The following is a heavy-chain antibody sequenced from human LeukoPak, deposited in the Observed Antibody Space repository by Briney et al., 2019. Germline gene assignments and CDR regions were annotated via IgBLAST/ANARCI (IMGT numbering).Heavy chain of an antibody. CDR2: ISYDGNNQ. CDR1: GFTFRSYA. CDR3: ARGRGADYGGNSGYFDY. J-gene: IGHJ4*02. D-gene: IGHD4-23*01. V-gene: IGHV3-30*04. Sequence: GGSLRLSCAASGFTFRSYAMHWVRQAPGTGLEWVSFISYDGNNQYYADSVKGRFTISRDNPKNTLYVQMNSLRAEDTAVYYCARGRGADYGGNSGYFDYWGQGTLVTVSS.